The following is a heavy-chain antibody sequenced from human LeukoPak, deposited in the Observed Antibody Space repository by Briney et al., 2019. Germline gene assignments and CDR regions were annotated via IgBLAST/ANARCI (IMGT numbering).Heavy chain of an antibody. D-gene: IGHD2-2*01. Sequence: SETLSLTCSVFGDSISSYYWSCIRQPAGKGLEWIGRIHFAGGASYNPSLKNRVTMSVDTSKNQLSLNLTSVTAADTAVYFCAKDRLGVPAAIHYYGVDVWGQGTTVTVSS. J-gene: IGHJ6*02. CDR2: IHFAGGA. CDR1: GDSISSYY. CDR3: AKDRLGVPAAIHYYGVDV. V-gene: IGHV4-4*07.